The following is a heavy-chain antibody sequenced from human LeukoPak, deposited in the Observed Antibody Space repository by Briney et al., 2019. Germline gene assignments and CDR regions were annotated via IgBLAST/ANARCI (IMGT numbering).Heavy chain of an antibody. Sequence: PGGSLRLSCAASGFTFSDYYMSWIRQAPGKGLEWVSYISSSGSTIYYADSVKGRFTISMDNAKNSLYLQMNSLRAEDTAVYYCARNPDSSGYDYYYYGMDVWGQGTTVTVSS. J-gene: IGHJ6*02. CDR3: ARNPDSSGYDYYYYGMDV. V-gene: IGHV3-11*01. CDR2: ISSSGSTI. D-gene: IGHD5-12*01. CDR1: GFTFSDYY.